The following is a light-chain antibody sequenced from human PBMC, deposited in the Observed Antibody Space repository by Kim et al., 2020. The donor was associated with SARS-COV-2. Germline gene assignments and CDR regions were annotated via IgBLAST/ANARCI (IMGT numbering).Light chain of an antibody. V-gene: IGLV1-44*01. J-gene: IGLJ2*01. CDR3: AVWDDILNGVL. CDR2: ANS. CDR1: NSNIGANI. Sequence: GQRGSIPCSGSNSNIGANIVTWYQQIPGAAPKILIHANSQRPSGVPDRFSASKSGTSASLAISGLQSADEAHYYCAVWDDILNGVLFGGGTQLTVL.